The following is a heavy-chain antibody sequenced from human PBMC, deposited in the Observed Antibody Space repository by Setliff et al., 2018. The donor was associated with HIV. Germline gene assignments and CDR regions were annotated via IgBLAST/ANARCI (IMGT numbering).Heavy chain of an antibody. CDR1: GDSISSARHY. J-gene: IGHJ6*03. Sequence: SETLSLTCIVSGDSISSARHYWGWIRQPPGKGLEWIGSVYYSGDTYYNPSLKSRVTIFVDTSKNQFSLKLNSVTAADTAVYYCARGIGPLPNWENFYYSMDVWGKGTTVTVSS. CDR3: ARGIGPLPNWENFYYSMDV. CDR2: VYYSGDT. V-gene: IGHV4-39*01. D-gene: IGHD1-26*01.